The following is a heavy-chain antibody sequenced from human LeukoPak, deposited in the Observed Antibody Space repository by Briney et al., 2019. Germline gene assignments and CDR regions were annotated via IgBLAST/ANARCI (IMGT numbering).Heavy chain of an antibody. V-gene: IGHV3-23*01. CDR3: AKGIYSSGWSYFDY. J-gene: IGHJ4*01. Sequence: GGSLRLSCAASGFSFSSFAMSWVRQGPARGLEWVSSIRGNGETFYADSVKGRFTLSSDSSRNTVYLQMNSLRAEDTAVYYCAKGIYSSGWSYFDYWGHGTLVTVSS. CDR2: IRGNGET. CDR1: GFSFSSFA. D-gene: IGHD6-19*01.